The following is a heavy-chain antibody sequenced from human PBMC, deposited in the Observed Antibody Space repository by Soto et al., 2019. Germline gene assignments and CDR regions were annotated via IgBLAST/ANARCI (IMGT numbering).Heavy chain of an antibody. CDR2: FYSSGTT. Sequence: SETLSLTCTVSGSSITSSYWGWVRQPPGKGLEYIGYFYSSGTTNYNPSLRSRVTMSVATSKNQFSLRLTSVTAADTAVYYCATSPYFDYWGQGTLVTVSS. CDR1: GSSITSSY. CDR3: ATSPYFDY. J-gene: IGHJ4*02. V-gene: IGHV4-59*03.